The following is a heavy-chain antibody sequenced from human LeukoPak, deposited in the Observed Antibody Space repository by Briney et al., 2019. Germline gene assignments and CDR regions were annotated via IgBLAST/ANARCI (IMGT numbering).Heavy chain of an antibody. D-gene: IGHD4-23*01. CDR2: IYTSGST. Sequence: SQTLSLTCTVSGGSISSGSYYWSWIRQPAGKGLEWIGRIYTSGSTNYNPSLKSRVTISVHTSKNQFSLKLSSVTAADTAVYYCASLGGGNSYYYGMDVWGQGTTVTVSS. V-gene: IGHV4-61*02. CDR3: ASLGGGNSYYYGMDV. CDR1: GGSISSGSYY. J-gene: IGHJ6*02.